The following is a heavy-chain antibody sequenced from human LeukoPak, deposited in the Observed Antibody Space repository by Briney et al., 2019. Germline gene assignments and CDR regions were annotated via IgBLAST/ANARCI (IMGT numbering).Heavy chain of an antibody. CDR2: INDRGST. CDR3: ARLRAGPYGAFDI. CDR1: GDSVRSYY. J-gene: IGHJ3*02. Sequence: SEILSLTCTVSGDSVRSYYWSWIRQPPRQGLEWLGHINDRGSTNYNPSLQGRVTISIDTSKNQFSLKVNSVTAADTAVYYCARLRAGPYGAFDIWGQGTMVTVSS. V-gene: IGHV4-59*02. D-gene: IGHD6-19*01.